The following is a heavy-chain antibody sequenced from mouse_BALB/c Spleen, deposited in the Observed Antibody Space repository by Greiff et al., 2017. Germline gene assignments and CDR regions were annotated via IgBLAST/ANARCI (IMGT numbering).Heavy chain of an antibody. Sequence: QVQLQQSGAELVRPGSSVKISCKASGYAFSSYWMNWVKQRPGQGLEWIGQIYPGDGDTNYNEKFKGKATLTADTSSSTAYMQLSSLTSEDSAVYFCARPTGSYYFDYWGQGTTLTVSS. D-gene: IGHD2-10*01. V-gene: IGHV1-80*01. CDR3: ARPTGSYYFDY. CDR1: GYAFSSYW. CDR2: IYPGDGDT. J-gene: IGHJ2*01.